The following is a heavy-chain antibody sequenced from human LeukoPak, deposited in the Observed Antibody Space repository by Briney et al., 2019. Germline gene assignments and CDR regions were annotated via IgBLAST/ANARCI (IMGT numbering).Heavy chain of an antibody. J-gene: IGHJ4*02. Sequence: GGSLRLSCEASRFTFSSAWMSWVRQATGKGLEWVGRIKSKADGGAIDYAAPVKGRFSVSRDDSENIFYLQMNSLKTEDTGVYYCTTAPYDGKDYWGQGTLVTVSS. CDR2: IKSKADGGAI. CDR3: TTAPYDGKDY. CDR1: RFTFSSAW. D-gene: IGHD4-23*01. V-gene: IGHV3-15*01.